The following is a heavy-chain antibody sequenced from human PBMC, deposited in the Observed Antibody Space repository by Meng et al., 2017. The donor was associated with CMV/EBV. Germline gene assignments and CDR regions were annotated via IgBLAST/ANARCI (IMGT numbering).Heavy chain of an antibody. CDR2: IYSGGSST. D-gene: IGHD4-11*01. J-gene: IGHJ6*02. CDR3: AKDLVIPLYSTPYYYGMDV. CDR1: GFTFSNAW. Sequence: GESLKISCAASGFTFSNAWMSWVRQAPGKGLEWVSVIYSGGSSTYYADSVKGRFTISRDNSKNTLYLQMNSLRAEDTAVYYCAKDLVIPLYSTPYYYGMDVWGQGTTVTVSS. V-gene: IGHV3-23*03.